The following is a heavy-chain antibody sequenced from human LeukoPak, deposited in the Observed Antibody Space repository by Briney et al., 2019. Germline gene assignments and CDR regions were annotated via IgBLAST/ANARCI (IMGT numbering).Heavy chain of an antibody. CDR3: ARKGIGELAKRPIDY. D-gene: IGHD3-10*01. CDR1: GGSISSGGYY. V-gene: IGHV4-30-2*01. Sequence: SETLSLTCTVSGGSISSGGYYWSWIRQPPGKGLEWIGYIYHSGSTYYNPSLKSRVTISVDTSKNQFSLKLSSVTAADTAVYYCARKGIGELAKRPIDYWGQGTLVTVSS. J-gene: IGHJ4*02. CDR2: IYHSGST.